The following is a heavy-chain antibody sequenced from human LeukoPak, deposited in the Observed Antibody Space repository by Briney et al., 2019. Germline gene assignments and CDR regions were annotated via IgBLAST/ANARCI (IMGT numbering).Heavy chain of an antibody. J-gene: IGHJ4*02. V-gene: IGHV1-69*15. Sequence: SSVKVSCKASGGTFSSYAISWVRQAPGQGLEWMGRIIPIFGTANYAQQFLGRVTIASNESTSTAYMELSSLRSEDTAVYYCARDRDCSSTSCYPSYFDYWGQGTLVTVSS. CDR1: GGTFSSYA. CDR3: ARDRDCSSTSCYPSYFDY. CDR2: IIPIFGTA. D-gene: IGHD2-2*01.